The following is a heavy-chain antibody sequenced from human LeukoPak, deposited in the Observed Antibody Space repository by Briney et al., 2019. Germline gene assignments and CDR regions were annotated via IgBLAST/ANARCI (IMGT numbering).Heavy chain of an antibody. D-gene: IGHD4-17*01. Sequence: SETLSLTCTVSGGSISSYYWSWIRQPPGKGLEWMGYIYYSGGTNYNPSLKSRVTISVDTSKNQFSLKLSSVTAADTAVYYCASLRYGDYGMDVWGQGTTVTVSS. CDR1: GGSISSYY. CDR3: ASLRYGDYGMDV. V-gene: IGHV4-59*01. J-gene: IGHJ6*02. CDR2: IYYSGGT.